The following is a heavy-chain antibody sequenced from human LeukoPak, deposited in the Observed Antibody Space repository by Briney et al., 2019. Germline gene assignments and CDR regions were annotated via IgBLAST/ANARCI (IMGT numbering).Heavy chain of an antibody. D-gene: IGHD5-18*01. Sequence: GGALRLSCAASEFTFSSYAMHWVRQAPGKGLEGVAVIWYDGSDKYYADSVKGRFTISSDNSRSTLHLQMNSLRAEDTAVYYCARDSAAGGQLWLTYWGQGTLVTVSS. CDR2: IWYDGSDK. V-gene: IGHV3-33*01. CDR3: ARDSAAGGQLWLTY. CDR1: EFTFSSYA. J-gene: IGHJ4*02.